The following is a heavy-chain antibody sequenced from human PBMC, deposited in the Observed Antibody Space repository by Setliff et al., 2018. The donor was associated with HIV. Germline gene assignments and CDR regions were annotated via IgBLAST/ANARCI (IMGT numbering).Heavy chain of an antibody. V-gene: IGHV3-7*01. J-gene: IGHJ4*02. D-gene: IGHD3-10*01. CDR2: IKQDGSEK. Sequence: PGESLRLSCAASGFTFSSYWMSWVRQAPGKGLEWVANIKQDGSEKYYVDSVKGRFTISRDNAKNSLYLQMNSLRAEDTAVYYCARDKWFGELSVWGQGTLVTVSS. CDR1: GFTFSSYW. CDR3: ARDKWFGELSV.